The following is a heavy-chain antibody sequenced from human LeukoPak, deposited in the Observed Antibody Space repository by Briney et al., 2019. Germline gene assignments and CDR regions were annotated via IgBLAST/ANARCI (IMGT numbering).Heavy chain of an antibody. D-gene: IGHD1-14*01. Sequence: SETLSLTCTVSGGSISSSSYYWGWIRQPPGKGLEWIGSIYYSGSTYYNPSLKSRVTISVDTSKNQFSLKLSSVTAADTAVYYCARHPPRNTEEFDYWGLGTLVNVSS. J-gene: IGHJ4*02. CDR3: ARHPPRNTEEFDY. V-gene: IGHV4-39*01. CDR2: IYYSGST. CDR1: GGSISSSSYY.